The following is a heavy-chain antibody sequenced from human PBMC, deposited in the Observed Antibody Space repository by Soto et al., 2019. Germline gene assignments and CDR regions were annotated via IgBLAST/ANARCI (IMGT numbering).Heavy chain of an antibody. CDR1: GGSISSYY. D-gene: IGHD4-17*01. CDR3: ARSEYGDNRLVTFDI. Sequence: SETLSLTCTVSGGSISSYYWSWIRQPPGKGLEWIGYIYYSGSTNYNPSLKSRVTISVDTSKNQFSLKLSSVTAADTAVYYCARSEYGDNRLVTFDIWGQGTMVTV. J-gene: IGHJ3*02. CDR2: IYYSGST. V-gene: IGHV4-59*01.